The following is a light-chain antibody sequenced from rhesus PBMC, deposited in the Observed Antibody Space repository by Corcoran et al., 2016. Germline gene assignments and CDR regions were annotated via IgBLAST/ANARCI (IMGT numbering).Light chain of an antibody. CDR3: QHGYGTPFT. CDR2: NAS. Sequence: DIQMTQSPSSLSASVGDRVTITCRASENVNNYLNWYQQKSGKTPKLLIYNASTSQSGVPSRLSGNGSGTDYTYTISSLQPEDVATYYCQHGYGTPFTFGPGTKLDIK. CDR1: ENVNNY. V-gene: IGKV1-74*01. J-gene: IGKJ3*01.